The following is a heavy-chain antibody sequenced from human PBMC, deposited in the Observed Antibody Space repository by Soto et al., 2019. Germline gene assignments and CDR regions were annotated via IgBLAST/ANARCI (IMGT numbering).Heavy chain of an antibody. Sequence: PGGSLRLSCAASGFTFSSYAMHWVRQAPGKGLEWVAVISYDGSNKYYADSVKDRFTISRDNSKNTLYLQMNSLRAEDTAVYYCASQGLIAAAGTPFDYWGQGTLVTVSS. CDR3: ASQGLIAAAGTPFDY. CDR1: GFTFSSYA. J-gene: IGHJ4*02. CDR2: ISYDGSNK. V-gene: IGHV3-30-3*01. D-gene: IGHD6-13*01.